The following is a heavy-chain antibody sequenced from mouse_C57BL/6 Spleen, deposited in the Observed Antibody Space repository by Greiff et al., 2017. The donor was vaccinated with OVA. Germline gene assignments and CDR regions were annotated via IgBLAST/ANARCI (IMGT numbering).Heavy chain of an antibody. CDR2: IYPNNGGT. CDR3: ARPSTDPYWYVDV. J-gene: IGHJ1*03. V-gene: IGHV1-18*01. CDR1: GYTFTDYN. Sequence: EVQLQQSGPELVKPGASVKIPCKASGYTFTDYNMDWVKQSHGKSLEWIGDIYPNNGGTIYNQKFKGKATLTVDKSSSTAYMELRSLTSEDTAVYYCARPSTDPYWYVDVWGTGTTVTVSS. D-gene: IGHD1-1*01.